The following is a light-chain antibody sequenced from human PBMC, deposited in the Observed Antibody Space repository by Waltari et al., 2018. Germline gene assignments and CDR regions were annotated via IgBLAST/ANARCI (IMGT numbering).Light chain of an antibody. CDR2: DVT. CDR3: SSYMDSTTLEL. V-gene: IGLV2-14*03. CDR1: SSDIGSYNY. J-gene: IGLJ2*01. Sequence: QSALTQPASVSGSPGQSITISCTGTSSDIGSYNYVSWYQQHPGKAPKLIIYDVTHRPPGVSNRFSGSKSGNTASLTISGLQAEDEADYYCSSYMDSTTLELFGGGTSLTVL.